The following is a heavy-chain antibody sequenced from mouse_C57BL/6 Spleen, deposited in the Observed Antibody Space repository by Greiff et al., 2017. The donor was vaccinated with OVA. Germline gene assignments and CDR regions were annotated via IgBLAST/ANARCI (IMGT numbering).Heavy chain of an antibody. V-gene: IGHV1-59*01. Sequence: VQLQQPGAELVRPGTSVKLSCKASGYTFTSYWMHWVKQRPGQGLEWIGVIDPSDSYTNYNQKFKGKATLTVDTSSSTAYMQLSSLTSEDSAVYYCASGRGYGNYVRYVDVWGTGTTVTVSS. CDR1: GYTFTSYW. D-gene: IGHD2-1*01. CDR2: IDPSDSYT. CDR3: ASGRGYGNYVRYVDV. J-gene: IGHJ1*03.